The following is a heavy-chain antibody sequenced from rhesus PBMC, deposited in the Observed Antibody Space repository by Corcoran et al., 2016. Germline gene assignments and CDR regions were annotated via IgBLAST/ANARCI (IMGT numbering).Heavy chain of an antibody. CDR2: IYGSSGST. D-gene: IGHD4-29*01. CDR1: GYSISSNY. CDR3: AREGTYGSSYYFDY. J-gene: IGHJ4*01. V-gene: IGHV4-147*01. Sequence: QVQLQESGPGLVKPSETLYLTCAVSGYSISSNYWSWIRQPPGKGLEWIGYIYGSSGSTYYNPSLKSRVTISTGTSKDLFSLRRNAVPAADTAVYYCAREGTYGSSYYFDYWGQGVLVTVSS.